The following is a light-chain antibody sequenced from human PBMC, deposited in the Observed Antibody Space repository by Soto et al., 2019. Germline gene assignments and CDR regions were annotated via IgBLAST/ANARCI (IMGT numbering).Light chain of an antibody. CDR2: CAS. CDR1: QSVSRNY. Sequence: EILLTQSPSTPSLARGHRPTLSCRASQSVSRNYLAWYQQKRGQAPRLRILCASSRATGIPDRLSGSGSGTDFTLTINRLEPSDFAVFYCQLSGHSLTFGGGTNVYIK. V-gene: IGKV3-20*01. CDR3: QLSGHSLT. J-gene: IGKJ4*01.